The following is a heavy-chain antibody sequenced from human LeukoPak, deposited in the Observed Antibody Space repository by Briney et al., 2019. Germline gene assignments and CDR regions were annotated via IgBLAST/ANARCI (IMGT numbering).Heavy chain of an antibody. V-gene: IGHV3-13*04. Sequence: GGSLRLSCAASGFTFSSHDMHWVRQATGKGLEWVSTIGTAGDTYYPGSVKGRFTISGENAKNSLYLQMNILKAGDTAVYYCARGGPGYYLDYWGQGTLVTVSP. J-gene: IGHJ4*02. CDR3: ARGGPGYYLDY. CDR1: GFTFSSHD. CDR2: IGTAGDT.